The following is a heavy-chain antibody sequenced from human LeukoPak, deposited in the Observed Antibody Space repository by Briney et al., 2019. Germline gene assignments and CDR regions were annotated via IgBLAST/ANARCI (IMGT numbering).Heavy chain of an antibody. CDR3: ARVGSGSYDGGYFDY. CDR2: INPNSGGT. V-gene: IGHV1-2*02. D-gene: IGHD1-26*01. Sequence: GASVKVSCKASGYTFTGYYMHWVRQAPGQGLEWMGWINPNSGGTNYAQKFQGRVTMTRDTSISTAYMELSRLRFDDTAVYYCARVGSGSYDGGYFDYWGQGTLVTVSS. J-gene: IGHJ4*02. CDR1: GYTFTGYY.